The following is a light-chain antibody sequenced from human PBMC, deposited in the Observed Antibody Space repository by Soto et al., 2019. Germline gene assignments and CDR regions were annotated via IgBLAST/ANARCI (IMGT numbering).Light chain of an antibody. CDR2: EGS. J-gene: IGLJ2*01. V-gene: IGLV2-23*01. Sequence: QSALTQPASVSGSPGQSITISCTGTSSDVGSYNLVSWYQQHPGKAPKLMIYEGSKRPSGVSNRFSGSKSGNTASLTISGLQAEDEADYYCCSYAVSSTDVVFGGGTQLTVL. CDR3: CSYAVSSTDVV. CDR1: SSDVGSYNL.